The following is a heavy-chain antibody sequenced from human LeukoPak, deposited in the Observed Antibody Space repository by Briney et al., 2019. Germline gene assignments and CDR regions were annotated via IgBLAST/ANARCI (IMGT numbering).Heavy chain of an antibody. D-gene: IGHD2-2*01. V-gene: IGHV4-59*08. CDR3: ARGWMGHQLPNWFDP. Sequence: SETLSLTCTVSGGSISSYYWSWIRQPPGKGLEWIGYIYYSGSTNYNPSLKSRVTISVGTSKNQFSLKLSSVTAADTTVYYCARGWMGHQLPNWFDPWGQGTLVTVSP. CDR1: GGSISSYY. J-gene: IGHJ5*02. CDR2: IYYSGST.